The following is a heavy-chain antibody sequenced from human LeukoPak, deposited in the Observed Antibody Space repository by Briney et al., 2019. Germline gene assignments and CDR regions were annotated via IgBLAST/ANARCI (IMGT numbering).Heavy chain of an antibody. V-gene: IGHV4-61*02. Sequence: PSETLSLTCTVSGGSISSGSYYWRWLRQPAGKGLEWIGRIDTSGSTNYNPALQSRVIISVDTSKNQFSQKLSSVTAADTAVYYCARVEYYDFWSGHKMPPWFDPWGQGTLVTVSS. CDR2: IDTSGST. CDR3: ARVEYYDFWSGHKMPPWFDP. D-gene: IGHD3-3*01. CDR1: GGSISSGSYY. J-gene: IGHJ5*02.